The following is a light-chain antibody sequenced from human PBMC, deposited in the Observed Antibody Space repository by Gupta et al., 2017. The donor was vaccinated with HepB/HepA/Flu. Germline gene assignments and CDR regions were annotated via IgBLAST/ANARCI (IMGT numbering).Light chain of an antibody. CDR1: SSDVGGYNY. J-gene: IGLJ3*02. CDR3: SSYTSSSWRV. Sequence: QSALTQPASVSGSPGQSITISCTGTSSDVGGYNYVSWYQQHPGKAPKLMIYDVSNRPSGVSKRFSGSKSGNTASLTISGLQAEDEADYYCSSYTSSSWRVPGGGTKLTVL. V-gene: IGLV2-14*01. CDR2: DVS.